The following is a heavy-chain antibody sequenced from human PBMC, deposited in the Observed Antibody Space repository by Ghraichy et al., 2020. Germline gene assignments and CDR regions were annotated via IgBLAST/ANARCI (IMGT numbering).Heavy chain of an antibody. V-gene: IGHV4-59*01. CDR1: GGSISSYY. CDR3: ARGGYDFWSGYLDY. Sequence: SETLSLTCTVSGGSISSYYWSWIRQPPGKGLEWIGYIYYSGSTNYNPSLKSRVTISVDTSKNQFSLKLSSVTAADTAVYYCARGGYDFWSGYLDYWGQGTLVTVSS. J-gene: IGHJ4*02. CDR2: IYYSGST. D-gene: IGHD3-3*01.